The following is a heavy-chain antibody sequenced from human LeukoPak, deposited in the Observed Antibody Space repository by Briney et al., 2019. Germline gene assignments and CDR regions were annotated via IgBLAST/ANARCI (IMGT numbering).Heavy chain of an antibody. D-gene: IGHD3-10*01. CDR1: GYSFTSYW. CDR2: IYPGDSDT. Sequence: GESLKISCKGSGYSFTSYWIGWVRQMPGKGLEWMGIIYPGDSDTRYSPSFQGQVTISADKSISTAYLQWSSLKASDTAMCYCARLGSYYYGSGSFPTGWFDPWGQGTLVTVS. CDR3: ARLGSYYYGSGSFPTGWFDP. J-gene: IGHJ5*02. V-gene: IGHV5-51*01.